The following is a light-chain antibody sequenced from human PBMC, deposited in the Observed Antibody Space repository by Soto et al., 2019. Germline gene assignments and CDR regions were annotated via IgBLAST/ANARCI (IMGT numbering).Light chain of an antibody. V-gene: IGKV3-20*01. CDR2: GAS. CDR1: QSVSSSY. CDR3: QQYGSSPIT. J-gene: IGKJ5*01. Sequence: EIVLTQSPGTLALSPGERATLSCRASQSVSSSYLAWYQQKPGQTPRLLLYGASTRATGIPDRFSGSGSGADFTLTISRLEPEDFAVYYCQQYGSSPITFGQGTRLEIK.